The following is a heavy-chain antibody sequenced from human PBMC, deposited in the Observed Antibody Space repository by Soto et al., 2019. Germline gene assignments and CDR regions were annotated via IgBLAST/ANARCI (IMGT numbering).Heavy chain of an antibody. CDR3: AKDRGAAVTYYDAFDI. J-gene: IGHJ3*02. Sequence: GGSLRLSCAASGFTFDDYAMHWVRQAPGKGLEWVSGISWNSGSIAYADSVKGRFTISRDNAKNSLYLQMNSLRAEDTAFYYCAKDRGAAVTYYDAFDIWGQGTMVTVSS. V-gene: IGHV3-9*01. CDR2: ISWNSGSI. CDR1: GFTFDDYA. D-gene: IGHD4-17*01.